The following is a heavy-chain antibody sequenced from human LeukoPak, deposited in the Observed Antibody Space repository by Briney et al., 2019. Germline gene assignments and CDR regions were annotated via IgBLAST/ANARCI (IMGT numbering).Heavy chain of an antibody. D-gene: IGHD3/OR15-3a*01. CDR3: ARGGAFSNWAVSTLYFDY. J-gene: IGHJ4*02. V-gene: IGHV1-69*05. Sequence: SVKVSCKASGGTFSSYAISWVRQAPGQGLEWMGGIIPIFGTANYAQKFQGRVTITTDESTSTAYMELSSLRSEDTAVYYCARGGAFSNWAVSTLYFDYWGQGTLVTVSS. CDR2: IIPIFGTA. CDR1: GGTFSSYA.